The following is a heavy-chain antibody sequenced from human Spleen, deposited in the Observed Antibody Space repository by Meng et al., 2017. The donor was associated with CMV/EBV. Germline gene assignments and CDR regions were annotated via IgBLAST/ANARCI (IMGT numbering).Heavy chain of an antibody. CDR3: ARDGSGYGVFDY. V-gene: IGHV4-34*01. Sequence: TCSLYGGSFSGYYGSWIRQPPGKGLEWIGEINHSGSTNYNPSLKSRVTISVDTSKNQFSLKLSSVTAADTAVYYCARDGSGYGVFDYWGQGTLVTVSS. CDR1: GGSFSGYY. J-gene: IGHJ4*02. CDR2: INHSGST. D-gene: IGHD3-22*01.